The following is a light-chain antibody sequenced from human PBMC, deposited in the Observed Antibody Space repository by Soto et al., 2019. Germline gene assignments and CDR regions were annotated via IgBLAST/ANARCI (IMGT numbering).Light chain of an antibody. CDR1: QSVGTW. CDR2: GAS. V-gene: IGKV1-5*01. J-gene: IGKJ1*01. Sequence: DIQMTQSPSTLSASVGGRVTITRRASQSVGTWVAWYQQKPGKAPKLLIYGASNLESGVPSRFSGSGSGTEFTLTITTLQPDDFATYFCQLYNRNTWSFGPGTKVDIK. CDR3: QLYNRNTWS.